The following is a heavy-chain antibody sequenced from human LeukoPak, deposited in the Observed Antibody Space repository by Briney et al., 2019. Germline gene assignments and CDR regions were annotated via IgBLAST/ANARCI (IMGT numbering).Heavy chain of an antibody. V-gene: IGHV3-15*01. CDR1: GFTFSNAW. J-gene: IGHJ4*02. CDR3: TTGLYYYDSSGYYVIDY. D-gene: IGHD3-22*01. CDR2: IKSKTDGGTT. Sequence: GGSLRLSCAASGFTFSNAWMSWVRQAPGKGLEWVGRIKSKTDGGTTDYAALVKGIFTISRDDSKNTLYLQMNSLKTEDTAVYYCTTGLYYYDSSGYYVIDYWGQRTLVTVSS.